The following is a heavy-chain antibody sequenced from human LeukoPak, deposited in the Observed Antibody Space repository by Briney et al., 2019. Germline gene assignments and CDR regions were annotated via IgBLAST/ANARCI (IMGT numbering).Heavy chain of an antibody. Sequence: PGGALRLSCAASGFTFSSYSMNWVRQAPGKGLGWVSSIISSSSYIYYADSVKGRFTISRDNAKNSLYLQMNSLRAEDTAVYYCARVEMATITDYWGQGTLVTVSS. J-gene: IGHJ4*02. V-gene: IGHV3-21*01. CDR2: IISSSSYI. CDR1: GFTFSSYS. CDR3: ARVEMATITDY. D-gene: IGHD5-24*01.